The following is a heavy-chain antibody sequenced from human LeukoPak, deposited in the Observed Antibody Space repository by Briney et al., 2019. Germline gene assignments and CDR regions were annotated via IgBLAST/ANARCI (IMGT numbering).Heavy chain of an antibody. V-gene: IGHV3-11*01. CDR2: ISSSGSTI. CDR3: ARGSDDYVWGPIGGDAFDI. D-gene: IGHD3-16*01. CDR1: GFTFSDYY. Sequence: GGSLRLSCAASGFTFSDYYMSWIRQAPGKGLEWVSYISSSGSTIYYADSVKGRFTISRDNAKNSLYLQMNSLRAEDTAVYYCARGSDDYVWGPIGGDAFDIWGQGTMVTVSS. J-gene: IGHJ3*02.